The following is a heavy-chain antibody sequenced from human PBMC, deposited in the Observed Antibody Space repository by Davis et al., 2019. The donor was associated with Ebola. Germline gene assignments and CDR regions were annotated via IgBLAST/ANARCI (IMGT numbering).Heavy chain of an antibody. J-gene: IGHJ3*02. CDR1: GYTLTSYY. Sequence: ASVKVSCKASGYTLTSYYMHWVRQAPGQGLEWMGIINPSTGSTTYAQKFQGRVTMTRDTSISTAYMELSRLRSDDTAVYYCARMVPRGAFDIWGQGTMVTVSS. CDR2: INPSTGST. D-gene: IGHD2-8*01. V-gene: IGHV1-2*02. CDR3: ARMVPRGAFDI.